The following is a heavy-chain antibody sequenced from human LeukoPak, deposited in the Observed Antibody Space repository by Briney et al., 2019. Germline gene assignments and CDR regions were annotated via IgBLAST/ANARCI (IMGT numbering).Heavy chain of an antibody. CDR2: ISATGDST. CDR3: AKECGRHYDDRAFDI. Sequence: GGSLRLSCSASGFTFSSYPMTWVRQSPERGLEWVSAISATGDSTSYADSLKGRFTISRDNSKSTLYLQMSSLTVEDTAVYYCAKECGRHYDDRAFDIWGQGTMVAVSS. V-gene: IGHV3-23*01. CDR1: GFTFSSYP. D-gene: IGHD3-22*01. J-gene: IGHJ3*02.